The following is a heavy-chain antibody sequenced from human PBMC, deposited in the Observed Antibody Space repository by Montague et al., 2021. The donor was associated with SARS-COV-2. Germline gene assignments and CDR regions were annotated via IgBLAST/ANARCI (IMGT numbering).Heavy chain of an antibody. V-gene: IGHV3-23*03. CDR1: GFTVNSSA. J-gene: IGHJ4*02. Sequence: SLRLSCAASGFTVNSSALSWVRQAPGKGLEWVSNIYGATGRPFYAYSVKGLFTMSRENSKNTLYLQMNSLRVDNTAVYYCAKVDSVFPWGQGTLVTVSS. D-gene: IGHD3/OR15-3a*01. CDR2: IYGATGRP. CDR3: AKVDSVFP.